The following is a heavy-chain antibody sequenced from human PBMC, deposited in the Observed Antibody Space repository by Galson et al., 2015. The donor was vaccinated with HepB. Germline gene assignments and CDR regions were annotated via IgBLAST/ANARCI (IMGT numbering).Heavy chain of an antibody. CDR2: IDWDDDK. CDR1: GFSLSTSGMC. V-gene: IGHV2-70*01. D-gene: IGHD2-2*01. Sequence: PALVKPTQTLTLTCTFSGFSLSTSGMCVSWIRQPPGKALEWLALIDWDDDKYYSTSLKTRLTISKDTSKNQVVLTMANMDPVDTATYYCARTYCGSTSYYYYYMDVWGKGTTVTVSS. J-gene: IGHJ6*03. CDR3: ARTYCGSTSYYYYYMDV.